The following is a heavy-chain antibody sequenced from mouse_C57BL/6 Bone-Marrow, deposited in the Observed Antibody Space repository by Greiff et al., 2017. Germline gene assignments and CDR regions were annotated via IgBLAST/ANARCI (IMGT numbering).Heavy chain of an antibody. CDR3: ARGGWFPDY. CDR2: INPGSGGT. Sequence: QVQLQQSGAELVRPGTSVKVSCKASGYAFTNYLIEWVKQRPGQGLEWIGVINPGSGGTNYNEKFKGKATLTADKSSSTAYMQLSSLTSEDSAVYFGARGGWFPDYWGQGTTLTVSS. D-gene: IGHD2-3*01. V-gene: IGHV1-54*01. CDR1: GYAFTNYL. J-gene: IGHJ2*01.